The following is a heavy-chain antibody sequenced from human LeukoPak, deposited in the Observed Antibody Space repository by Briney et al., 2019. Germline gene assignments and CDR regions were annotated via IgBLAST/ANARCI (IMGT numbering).Heavy chain of an antibody. CDR2: INPNTGGT. D-gene: IGHD1-1*01. J-gene: IGHJ4*02. V-gene: IGHV1-2*02. CDR1: GYTFTAYY. Sequence: ASVKVSCKASGYTFTAYYIHWVRQAPGQGLEWMGWINPNTGGTNFAQRFQGRVTMTRDKSINTAYMELSSLRSDDTAMYYCAREGAPQLSSYFDHWGQGTLVTVSS. CDR3: AREGAPQLSSYFDH.